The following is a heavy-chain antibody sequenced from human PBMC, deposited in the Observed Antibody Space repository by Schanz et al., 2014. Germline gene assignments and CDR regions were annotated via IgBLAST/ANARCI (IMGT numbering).Heavy chain of an antibody. J-gene: IGHJ4*02. Sequence: QVQLVQSGAEVKKPGSSVKVSCKASGGTFSSYTISWVRQAPGQGLEWMGRIIPVLNIATYAQRFQGRVSITADTSTNTAYMDLRSLRSDDTAVYYCARDQSPYTNSSDVRYFDYWGQGSLVTVSS. CDR2: IIPVLNIA. D-gene: IGHD6-6*01. CDR3: ARDQSPYTNSSDVRYFDY. CDR1: GGTFSSYT. V-gene: IGHV1-69*08.